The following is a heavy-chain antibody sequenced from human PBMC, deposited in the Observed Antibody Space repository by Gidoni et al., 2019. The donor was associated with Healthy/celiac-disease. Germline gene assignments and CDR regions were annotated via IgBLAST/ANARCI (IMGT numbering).Heavy chain of an antibody. Sequence: QVQLVPSGAAVTKPGASVKVSCQASGSTFTGYYMHWVRQAPGQGLEWMGWINPNSGGTNYAQKFQGWVTMTRDTSISTAYMELSRLRSDDTAVYYCARGVRMVAATRSWFDPWGQGTLVTVSS. V-gene: IGHV1-2*04. CDR1: GSTFTGYY. J-gene: IGHJ5*02. CDR2: INPNSGGT. D-gene: IGHD2-15*01. CDR3: ARGVRMVAATRSWFDP.